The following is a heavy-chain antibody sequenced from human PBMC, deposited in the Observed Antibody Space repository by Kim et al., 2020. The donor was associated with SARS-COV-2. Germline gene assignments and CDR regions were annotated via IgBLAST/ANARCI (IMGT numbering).Heavy chain of an antibody. D-gene: IGHD2-2*01. CDR3: AKDNQLLTGSNWFDP. V-gene: IGHV3-30*18. Sequence: GGSLRLSCAASGFTFSSYGMHWVRQAPGKGLEWVAVISYDGSNKYYADSVKGRFTISRDNSKNTLYLQMNSLRAEDTAVYYCAKDNQLLTGSNWFDPWGQGTLVTVSS. CDR1: GFTFSSYG. J-gene: IGHJ5*02. CDR2: ISYDGSNK.